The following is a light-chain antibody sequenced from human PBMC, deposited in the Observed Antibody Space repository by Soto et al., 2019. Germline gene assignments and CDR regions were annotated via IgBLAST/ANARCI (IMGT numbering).Light chain of an antibody. Sequence: QCVLTQPASGSGSSGEALSIFCTGTSSDAGTYNLVTWYQQHPGRVPKLILYEGNKRPSGVSSRFSASKSGNTASLTISGLQAEDEADYFCCSYAPSRTLLFGGGTKVTVL. J-gene: IGLJ2*01. CDR2: EGN. V-gene: IGLV2-23*01. CDR1: SSDAGTYNL. CDR3: CSYAPSRTLL.